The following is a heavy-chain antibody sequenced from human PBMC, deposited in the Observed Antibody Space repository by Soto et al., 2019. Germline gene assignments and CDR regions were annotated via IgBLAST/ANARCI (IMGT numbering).Heavy chain of an antibody. D-gene: IGHD3-3*01. V-gene: IGHV3-7*03. CDR2: IKQDGSEK. CDR1: GFTFSSYW. Sequence: HPGGSLRLSCAASGFTFSSYWMSWVRQAPGKGLEWVANIKQDGSEKYYVDSVKGRFTISRDNAKNSLYLQMNSLRVEDTAVYYCANLEWAGSMDVWGQGTTVTVSS. J-gene: IGHJ6*02. CDR3: ANLEWAGSMDV.